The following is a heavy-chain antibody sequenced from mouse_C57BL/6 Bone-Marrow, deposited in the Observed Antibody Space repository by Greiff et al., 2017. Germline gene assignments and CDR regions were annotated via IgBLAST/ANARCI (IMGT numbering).Heavy chain of an antibody. CDR1: GFTFSDYG. Sequence: EVQREESGGGLVKPGGSLKLSCAASGFTFSDYGMHWVRQAPEKGLEWVAYISSGSSTIYYADTVKGRFTISRDNAKNTLFLQETGLRSEDRAMYYCATGFDYWGQGTTLTVSS. V-gene: IGHV5-17*01. CDR3: ATGFDY. CDR2: ISSGSSTI. J-gene: IGHJ2*01.